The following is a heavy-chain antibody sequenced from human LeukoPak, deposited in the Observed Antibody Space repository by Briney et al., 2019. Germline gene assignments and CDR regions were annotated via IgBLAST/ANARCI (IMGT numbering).Heavy chain of an antibody. CDR3: AGGIAASGDYFDY. CDR2: IYYSGST. CDR1: GGSISSYY. J-gene: IGHJ4*02. V-gene: IGHV4-59*08. Sequence: PSETLSLTCTVSGGSISSYYWSWIRQPPGEGLEWIGYIYYSGSTNYNPSLKSRVTISVDTSKNQFSLKLSSVTAADTAVYYCAGGIAASGDYFDYWGQGTLVTVSS. D-gene: IGHD6-13*01.